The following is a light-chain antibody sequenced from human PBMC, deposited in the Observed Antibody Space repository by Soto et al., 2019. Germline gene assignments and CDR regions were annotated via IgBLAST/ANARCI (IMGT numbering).Light chain of an antibody. CDR3: QQRTKWRT. Sequence: EIVLTQSPATLSLSPGERATLSCRASQSVSSYLAWYQQKPGQAPRLLIYDASKRATGIPARFGGSGFGTDYALTISSLAPEDFAVYYCQQRTKWRTFGQGTKVEIK. CDR2: DAS. J-gene: IGKJ1*01. CDR1: QSVSSY. V-gene: IGKV3-11*01.